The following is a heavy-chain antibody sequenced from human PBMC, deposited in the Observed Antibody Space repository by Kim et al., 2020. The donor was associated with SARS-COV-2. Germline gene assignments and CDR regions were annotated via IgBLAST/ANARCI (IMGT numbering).Heavy chain of an antibody. Sequence: SETLSLTCTVSGGSISSGGYYWSWIRQHPGKGLEWIGYIYYSGSTYYNPSLKSRVTISVDTSKNQFSLKLSSVTAADTAVYYCARVRYCSGGSCYWFVYWGQGTLVTVSS. D-gene: IGHD2-15*01. CDR3: ARVRYCSGGSCYWFVY. CDR2: IYYSGST. CDR1: GGSISSGGYY. J-gene: IGHJ4*02. V-gene: IGHV4-31*03.